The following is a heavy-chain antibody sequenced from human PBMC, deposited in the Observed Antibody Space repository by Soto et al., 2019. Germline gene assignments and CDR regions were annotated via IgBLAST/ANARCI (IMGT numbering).Heavy chain of an antibody. CDR1: GYTFTSYG. CDR2: INAGNGNT. J-gene: IGHJ4*02. Sequence: ALVKVSCKASGYTFTSYGMHLVRQAPGQRLEWMGWINAGNGNTKYSQKFQGRVTITRDTSASTAYMELSSLRSEDTAVYYCARPHFSSSYYFDYWGQGTLVTVS. D-gene: IGHD6-13*01. V-gene: IGHV1-3*01. CDR3: ARPHFSSSYYFDY.